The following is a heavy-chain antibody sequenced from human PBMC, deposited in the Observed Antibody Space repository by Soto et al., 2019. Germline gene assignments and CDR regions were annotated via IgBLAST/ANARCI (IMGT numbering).Heavy chain of an antibody. CDR3: ARDNDRLQGGGNYYYILDV. Sequence: QVQLVQSGAEMKEPGSSVKVSCKTSGGTFSSSAISWLRQAPGQGLEWMGGIIPLFRTPDYAQKFQGRVTSAADESTSTAYMELSSLRSEDTAVYYCARDNDRLQGGGNYYYILDVWGQGTTITVSS. D-gene: IGHD4-4*01. V-gene: IGHV1-69*12. CDR2: IIPLFRTP. J-gene: IGHJ6*02. CDR1: GGTFSSSA.